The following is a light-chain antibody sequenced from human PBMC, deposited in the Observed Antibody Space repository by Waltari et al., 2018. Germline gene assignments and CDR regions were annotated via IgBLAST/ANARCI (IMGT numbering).Light chain of an antibody. Sequence: DIQMTQSPSTLSASVGDRVTITCRASQTISNLLAWYQQKPGKAPKLLIHEASSLEHGVPSRFSGSRSGTEFTLTISSLQPDDSATYYCQQYNKYSYTFGRGTRLELK. V-gene: IGKV1-5*03. CDR2: EAS. J-gene: IGKJ2*01. CDR1: QTISNL. CDR3: QQYNKYSYT.